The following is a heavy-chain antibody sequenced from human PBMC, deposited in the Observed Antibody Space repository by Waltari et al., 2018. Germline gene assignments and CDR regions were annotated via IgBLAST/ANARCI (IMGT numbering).Heavy chain of an antibody. CDR3: ASTDYGDYVPRGY. V-gene: IGHV4-34*01. Sequence: QVQLQQWGAGLLKPSETLSLTCAVYGGSFSGYYWSWIRQPPGKGLEWIGEINHSGSTNYNPSLKSRVTISVDTSKNQFSLKLSSVTAADTAVYYYASTDYGDYVPRGYWGQGTLVTVSS. CDR2: INHSGST. CDR1: GGSFSGYY. D-gene: IGHD4-17*01. J-gene: IGHJ4*02.